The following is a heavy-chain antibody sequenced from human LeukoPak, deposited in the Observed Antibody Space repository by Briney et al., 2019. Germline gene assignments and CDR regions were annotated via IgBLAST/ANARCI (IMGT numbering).Heavy chain of an antibody. V-gene: IGHV3-21*01. Sequence: GGSLRLSCAASGFTFSSYSMNWVRQAPGKGLEWVSSISSSSSYIYYADSVKGRFTISGDNAKNSLYLQMNSLRAENTAVYYCARVADYYYYMDVWGKGTTVTVSS. CDR2: ISSSSSYI. J-gene: IGHJ6*03. CDR1: GFTFSSYS. D-gene: IGHD6-19*01. CDR3: ARVADYYYYMDV.